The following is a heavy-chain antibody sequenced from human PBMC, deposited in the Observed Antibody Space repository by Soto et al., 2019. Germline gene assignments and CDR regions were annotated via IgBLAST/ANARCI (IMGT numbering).Heavy chain of an antibody. CDR1: GFTYNSYW. Sequence: PGGSLRLSCAASGFTYNSYWMSWVRQATGKGLEWVANIKQDGSEKYYVDSVKGRFTISRDNAKNSLYLQMNSLRAEDTAVYYCARDHYDFWSGSNDYWGQGTLVTVFS. J-gene: IGHJ4*02. V-gene: IGHV3-7*01. CDR3: ARDHYDFWSGSNDY. D-gene: IGHD3-3*01. CDR2: IKQDGSEK.